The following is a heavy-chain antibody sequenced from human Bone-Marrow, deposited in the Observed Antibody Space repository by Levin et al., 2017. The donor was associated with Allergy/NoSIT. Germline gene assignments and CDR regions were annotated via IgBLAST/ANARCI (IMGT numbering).Heavy chain of an antibody. CDR3: ANGHRPINASRPHDAFDI. D-gene: IGHD1-14*01. J-gene: IGHJ3*02. Sequence: GGSLRLSCAASGFTFDDYAMHWVRQAPGKGLEWVSGISWNSGSIGYADSVKGRFTISRDNAKNSLYLQMNSLRAEDTALYYCANGHRPINASRPHDAFDIWGQGTMVTVSS. CDR1: GFTFDDYA. CDR2: ISWNSGSI. V-gene: IGHV3-9*01.